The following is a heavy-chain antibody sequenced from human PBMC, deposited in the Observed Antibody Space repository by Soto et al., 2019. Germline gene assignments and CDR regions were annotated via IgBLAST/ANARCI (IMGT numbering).Heavy chain of an antibody. CDR1: GYTFTIYG. CDR2: INAGNGNT. V-gene: IGHV1-3*01. CDR3: ARAWVVVTAPDY. D-gene: IGHD2-21*02. Sequence: GASVKVSCKASGYTFTIYGISWVRQAPGQRLEWMGWINAGNGNTKYSQKFQGRVTITRDTSASTAYMELSSLRSEDTAVYYCARAWVVVTAPDYWGQGTLVTVSS. J-gene: IGHJ4*02.